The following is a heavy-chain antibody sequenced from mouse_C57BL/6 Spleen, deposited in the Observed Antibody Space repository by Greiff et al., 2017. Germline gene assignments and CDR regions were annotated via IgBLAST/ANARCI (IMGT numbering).Heavy chain of an antibody. Sequence: QVQLQQPGAELVKPGASVKLSCTASGFTFTSYWMPWVKQRPGRGLAWIGRIDPNRGGTKYNKKFKSTATLTVDKPSSTAYMQLSSLTSEDSAVYDCARGDYWGQGTTLTVSS. V-gene: IGHV1-72*01. CDR2: IDPNRGGT. CDR1: GFTFTSYW. J-gene: IGHJ2*01. CDR3: ARGDY.